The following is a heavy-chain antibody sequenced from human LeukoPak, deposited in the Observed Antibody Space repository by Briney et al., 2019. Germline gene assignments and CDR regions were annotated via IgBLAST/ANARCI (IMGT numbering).Heavy chain of an antibody. CDR1: GGSISSYY. CDR2: IYYSGST. J-gene: IGHJ4*02. V-gene: IGHV4-59*01. D-gene: IGHD6-19*01. CDR3: ARATSSGRLGGYFDY. Sequence: PSETLSLTCTVSGGSISSYYWSWIRQPPGKGLEWIGYIYYSGSTNYNPSLKSRVTISVDTSKNQFSLKLSSVTAADTAVYYCARATSSGRLGGYFDYWGQGTLVTVSS.